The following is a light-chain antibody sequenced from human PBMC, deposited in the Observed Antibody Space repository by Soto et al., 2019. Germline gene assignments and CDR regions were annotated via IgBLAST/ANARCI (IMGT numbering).Light chain of an antibody. Sequence: PGETATLSCRASQSVGNDLAWFQQKPGQAPRLLIFAASTRATGIPARFRGNASGTEFTLTISSLQSEDFAVYYCQQYYSGPPWTFGQGTKVEIK. V-gene: IGKV3-15*01. J-gene: IGKJ1*01. CDR1: QSVGND. CDR3: QQYYSGPPWT. CDR2: AAS.